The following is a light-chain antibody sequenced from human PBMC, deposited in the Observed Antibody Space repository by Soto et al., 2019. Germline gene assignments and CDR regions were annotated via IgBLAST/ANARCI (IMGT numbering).Light chain of an antibody. Sequence: QSALTQPPSASGSPGQSVTISCTGTSSDVGGYNFVSWYQQHPGKVPKLMISEVNKRPSGVPDRFSGSKSGNTASLTVSGLQAEDEADYYCSSYAGDNNLVIFGGGTKVTVL. V-gene: IGLV2-8*01. CDR2: EVN. J-gene: IGLJ2*01. CDR1: SSDVGGYNF. CDR3: SSYAGDNNLVI.